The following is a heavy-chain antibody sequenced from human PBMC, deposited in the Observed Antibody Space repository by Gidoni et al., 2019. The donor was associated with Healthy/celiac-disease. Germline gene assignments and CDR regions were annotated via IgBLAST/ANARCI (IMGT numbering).Heavy chain of an antibody. CDR1: GFTFDAYA. J-gene: IGHJ4*02. CDR2: ISWNSGSI. V-gene: IGHV3-9*01. D-gene: IGHD6-19*01. Sequence: EVQLVESGGGLVQPGRSLRLSCAASGFTFDAYAMHWVRQAPGKGLEWVSGISWNSGSIGYADSVKGRFTISRDNAKNSLYLQMNSLRAEDTALYYCAKDIRRYSSGWYLGFDYWGQGTLVTVSS. CDR3: AKDIRRYSSGWYLGFDY.